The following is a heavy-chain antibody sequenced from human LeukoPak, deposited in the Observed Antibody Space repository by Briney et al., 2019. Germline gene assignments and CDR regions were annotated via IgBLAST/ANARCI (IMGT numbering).Heavy chain of an antibody. CDR1: GFTFSSYW. J-gene: IGHJ4*02. D-gene: IGHD3-3*01. V-gene: IGHV3-7*01. CDR2: IKQDGSEK. Sequence: PGGSLRLSCAASGFTFSSYWMSWVRQAPGKGLEWVANIKQDGSEKYYVDSVKGRFTISRDNAKNSLYLQMNSLRAEDTAVYYCARVARRGFWSGSSDYFDYWGQGTLVTVSS. CDR3: ARVARRGFWSGSSDYFDY.